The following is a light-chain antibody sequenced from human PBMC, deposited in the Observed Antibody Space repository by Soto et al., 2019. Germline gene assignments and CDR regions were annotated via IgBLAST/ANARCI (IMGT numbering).Light chain of an antibody. CDR2: DNN. CDR3: QSFDTSLSGFVV. V-gene: IGLV1-40*01. CDR1: SSNIGVWYD. Sequence: QPVLTQPPSMSGAPGQRVTISCTGSSSNIGVWYDVHWYQQHPGTAPKLLIFDNNNRPSGVPDRFSGSKSDTSASLAITGLQAEDEDDYYCQSFDTSLSGFVVFGGGTKLTVL. J-gene: IGLJ2*01.